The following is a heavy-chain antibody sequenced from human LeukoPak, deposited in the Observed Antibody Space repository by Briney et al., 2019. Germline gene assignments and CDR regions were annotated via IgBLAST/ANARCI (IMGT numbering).Heavy chain of an antibody. Sequence: ASVKVSCMASGYTFTGYCMHWVRQAPGQGLEWMGYINPNSGGTNYAQKFQGRVTMTRDTSISTAYMELTRLTSDDTAVYYCALDSKPAFDYWGQGTLVTVSS. CDR1: GYTFTGYC. D-gene: IGHD2-21*01. J-gene: IGHJ4*02. V-gene: IGHV1-2*02. CDR3: ALDSKPAFDY. CDR2: INPNSGGT.